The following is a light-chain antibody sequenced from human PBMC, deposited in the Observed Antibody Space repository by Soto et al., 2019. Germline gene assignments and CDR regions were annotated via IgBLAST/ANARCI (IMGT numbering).Light chain of an antibody. Sequence: QSVLTQPPSASGSPGQSVTISCTGTSSDVGGYNYVSWYQLRPGIAPKLMIYEVSKRPSGVPDRFSGSKSGNTASLTVSGLQAEDESDYYCSSYAGSTYVFGTGTQLTVL. J-gene: IGLJ1*01. CDR3: SSYAGSTYV. V-gene: IGLV2-8*01. CDR1: SSDVGGYNY. CDR2: EVS.